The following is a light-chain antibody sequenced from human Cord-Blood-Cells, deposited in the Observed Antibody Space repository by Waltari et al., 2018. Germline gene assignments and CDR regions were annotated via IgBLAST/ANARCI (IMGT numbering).Light chain of an antibody. CDR3: CSYAGSYTWV. CDR1: SRDLGGYNY. Sequence: QSALTQPRSVSGSPGQSVTISCTGTSRDLGGYNYVSWYQQHPGKAPKLMIYDVSKRPSGVPDRFSGSKSGNTASLTISGLQAEDEADYYCCSYAGSYTWVFGGGTKLTVL. J-gene: IGLJ3*02. CDR2: DVS. V-gene: IGLV2-11*02.